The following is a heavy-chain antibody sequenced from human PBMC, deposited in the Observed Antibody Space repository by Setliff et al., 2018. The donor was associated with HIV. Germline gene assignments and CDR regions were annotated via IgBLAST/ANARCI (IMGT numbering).Heavy chain of an antibody. D-gene: IGHD3-22*01. V-gene: IGHV4-39*02. J-gene: IGHJ4*01. CDR3: ARGTSGGHSSGYYYFDY. Sequence: SETLSLTCTVSGVSTTGSSYYWGWIRQPPGKGLDWIGYVYSSGSTYYNPSLKSRLTISVDTSKNHFSLRLSSVTAADTAVYYCARGTSGGHSSGYYYFDYWGHGTLVTVS. CDR2: VYSSGST. CDR1: GVSTTGSSYY.